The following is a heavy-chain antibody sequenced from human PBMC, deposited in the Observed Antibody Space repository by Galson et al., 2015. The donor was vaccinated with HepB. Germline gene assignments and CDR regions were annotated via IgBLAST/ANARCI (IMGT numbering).Heavy chain of an antibody. V-gene: IGHV4-39*01. CDR2: IYYSGST. D-gene: IGHD2-15*01. Sequence: SETLSLTCTVSGGSISSSSYYWGWIRQPPGKGLEWIGSIYYSGSTYYNPSLKSRVTISVDTSKNQFSLKLSSVTAADTAVYYCARVSVVVAAHNYWYFDLWGRGTLVTVSS. CDR3: ARVSVVVAAHNYWYFDL. CDR1: GGSISSSSYY. J-gene: IGHJ2*01.